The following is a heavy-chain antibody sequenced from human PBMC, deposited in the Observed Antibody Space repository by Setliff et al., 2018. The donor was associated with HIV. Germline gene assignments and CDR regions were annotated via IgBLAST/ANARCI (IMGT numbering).Heavy chain of an antibody. V-gene: IGHV4-34*01. Sequence: SETLSLTCAVCGESFSGHHYNWIRQPPGKGLEWIGKINQSGNINYNPSLKSRVPISVDTFWGSVTAADTAVYYCARDRRGYYYGSGSCYMDVWGTGTTVTVSS. CDR2: INQSGNI. CDR3: ARDRRGYYYGSGSCYMDV. D-gene: IGHD3-10*01. J-gene: IGHJ6*03. CDR1: GESFSGHH.